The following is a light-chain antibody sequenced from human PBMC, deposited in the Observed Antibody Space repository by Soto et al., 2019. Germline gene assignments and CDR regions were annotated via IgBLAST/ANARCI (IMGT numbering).Light chain of an antibody. CDR1: NIGSIT. CDR2: RDS. Sequence: SYELTQPLSVSVALGQTARITCGGNNIGSITVHWYQQRPGQAPVLVIYRDSIRPSGIPERFSGSNSGNTATLTISRAQAGDETDYYCQVWDRRTGVVFGGGTKVTVL. J-gene: IGLJ2*01. CDR3: QVWDRRTGVV. V-gene: IGLV3-9*01.